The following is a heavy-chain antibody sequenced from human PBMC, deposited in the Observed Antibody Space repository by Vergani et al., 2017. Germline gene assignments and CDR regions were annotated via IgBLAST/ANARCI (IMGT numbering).Heavy chain of an antibody. CDR1: SFKLGDYG. CDR3: ARDFQWGSGDGWEYFDY. J-gene: IGHJ4*02. V-gene: IGHV3-33*01. Sequence: QVQLVESGGGVVQPGRSLRLSCTPSSFKLGDYGMHWVRQAPGRGLEWVSMTWYEGNNNYYADSVKGRFTISRDNSKNTLYLQMNSLRAEDTAVYYCARDFQWGSGDGWEYFDYWGQGTLVTVSS. CDR2: TWYEGNNN. D-gene: IGHD1-26*01.